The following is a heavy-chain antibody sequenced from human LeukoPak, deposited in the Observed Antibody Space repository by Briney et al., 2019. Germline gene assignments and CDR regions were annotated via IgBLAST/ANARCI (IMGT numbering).Heavy chain of an antibody. CDR1: GGSISNTNW. V-gene: IGHV4-4*02. D-gene: IGHD6-19*01. J-gene: IGHJ4*02. CDR2: IYYSGST. CDR3: AGPRIAVAGLGPFDY. Sequence: PSGTLSLTCGVSGGSISNTNWWSWVRQPPGEGLEWIGNIYYSGSTYYNPSLKSRVTISVDTSKNQFSLKLSSVTAADTAVYYCAGPRIAVAGLGPFDYWGQGTLVTVSS.